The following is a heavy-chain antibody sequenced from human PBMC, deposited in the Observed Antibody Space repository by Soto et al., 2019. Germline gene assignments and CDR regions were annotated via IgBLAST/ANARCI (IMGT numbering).Heavy chain of an antibody. CDR2: IRDSGDT. V-gene: IGHV4-59*08. CDR3: VRQGFGALHGLVDV. D-gene: IGHD3-10*01. CDR1: GGSISSHN. J-gene: IGHJ6*02. Sequence: QVQLQESGPGLVKPSETLSLICSDSGGSISSHNWGWIRLPPGKGLEWIGYIRDSGDTSYNPSLNCRVTMSLDTSKKDVSLQLTSVTAADTAVYYCVRQGFGALHGLVDVWGQGTTVTVSS.